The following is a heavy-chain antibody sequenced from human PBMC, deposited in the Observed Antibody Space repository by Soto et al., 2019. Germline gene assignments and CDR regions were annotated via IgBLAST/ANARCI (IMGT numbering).Heavy chain of an antibody. CDR2: IYHSGST. CDR3: ARLLQLWSPYYYFDY. V-gene: IGHV4-38-2*01. Sequence: SETLSLTCAVYGYSISSGYYWGWIRQPPGKGLEWIGSIYHSGSTYYNPSLKSRVTISVDTSKNQFSLKLSSVTAADTAVYYCARLLQLWSPYYYFDYWGQGTLVTVSS. J-gene: IGHJ4*02. D-gene: IGHD5-18*01. CDR1: GYSISSGYY.